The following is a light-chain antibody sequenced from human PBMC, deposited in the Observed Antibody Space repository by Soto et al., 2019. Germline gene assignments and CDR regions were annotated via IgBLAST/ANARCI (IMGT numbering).Light chain of an antibody. CDR2: GAS. CDR1: QSVGSN. J-gene: IGKJ3*01. CDR3: QQYNTWPPFT. V-gene: IGKV3-15*01. Sequence: EIVMTQSPVTLSVSPGERVTLSCRASQSVGSNVAWYQQKPGQAPRLLIYGASTRDTGIPARFSGSGSGTEFSLTISSLQSEDFAVYYCQQYNTWPPFTFGPGTKVDIK.